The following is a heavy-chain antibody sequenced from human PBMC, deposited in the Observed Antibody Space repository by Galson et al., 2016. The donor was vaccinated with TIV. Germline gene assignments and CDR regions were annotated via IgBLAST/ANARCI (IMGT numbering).Heavy chain of an antibody. CDR1: GLSVSINY. D-gene: IGHD2-15*01. V-gene: IGHV3-66*02. Sequence: SLRLSCAASGLSVSINYMTWVRQAPGKGLEWVSLISDGGNTYYPDSVKGRFTISRDNSKNTLYLQMNSLRVEDKAVYYCASDRRIDATYYYYYYGMDVWGQGTAGTVSS. J-gene: IGHJ6*02. CDR3: ASDRRIDATYYYYYYGMDV. CDR2: ISDGGNT.